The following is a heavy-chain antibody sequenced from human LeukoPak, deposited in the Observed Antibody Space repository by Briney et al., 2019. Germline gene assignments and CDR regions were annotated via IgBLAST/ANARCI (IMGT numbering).Heavy chain of an antibody. J-gene: IGHJ4*02. CDR2: INHSGST. Sequence: SETLSLICAVYGGSFSGYYWSWIRQPPGKGLEWIGEINHSGSTNYNPSLKSRVTISVDTSKNQFSLKLSSVTAADTAVYYCARRDSGSYIYWGQGTLVTVSS. CDR1: GGSFSGYY. D-gene: IGHD1-26*01. V-gene: IGHV4-34*01. CDR3: ARRDSGSYIY.